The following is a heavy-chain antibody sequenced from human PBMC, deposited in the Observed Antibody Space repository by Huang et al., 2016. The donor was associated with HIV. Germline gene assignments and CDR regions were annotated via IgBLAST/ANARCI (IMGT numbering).Heavy chain of an antibody. CDR1: GGTFSKYA. V-gene: IGHV1-69*13. J-gene: IGHJ4*02. D-gene: IGHD4-17*01. CDR3: ARGQLGSYGDYDVLY. Sequence: QVQLVQSGAEVKTPGSSVKVSCKASGGTFSKYAISWVRQAPGQGLEWMGGIIPMFGTTNYARKCQGRVTITADDSTSTTYVEVSSLRSEDTALYYCARGQLGSYGDYDVLYWGQGTLVTVSS. CDR2: IIPMFGTT.